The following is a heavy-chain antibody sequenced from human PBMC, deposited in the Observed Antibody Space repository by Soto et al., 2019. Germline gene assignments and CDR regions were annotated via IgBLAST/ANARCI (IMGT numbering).Heavy chain of an antibody. CDR3: ARGWSSIVTMVRGVRYYFDY. Sequence: GGSLRLSCAASGFTFSDYYMSWIRQAPGKGLECVSYISSSSSYTNYADSVKGRFTISRDNAKNSLYLQMNSLRAADTAVYYCARGWSSIVTMVRGVRYYFDYWGQGTLVTVS. D-gene: IGHD3-10*01. CDR2: ISSSSSYT. V-gene: IGHV3-11*06. J-gene: IGHJ4*02. CDR1: GFTFSDYY.